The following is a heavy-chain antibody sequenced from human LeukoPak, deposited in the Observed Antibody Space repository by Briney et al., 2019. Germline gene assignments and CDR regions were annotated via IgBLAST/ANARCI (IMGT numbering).Heavy chain of an antibody. V-gene: IGHV4-34*12. CDR2: SIESGGT. CDR1: DGSFSGYY. CDR3: ARNGWYSIDY. Sequence: PSETLSLTCAVYDGSFSGYYWSWIRQAPGKGLEWIGESIESGGTNYNPSLKSRVTISLDTSKNRFSLSLTSSTAADTAVYYCARNGWYSIDYWGQGTLVTVSS. D-gene: IGHD6-19*01. J-gene: IGHJ4*02.